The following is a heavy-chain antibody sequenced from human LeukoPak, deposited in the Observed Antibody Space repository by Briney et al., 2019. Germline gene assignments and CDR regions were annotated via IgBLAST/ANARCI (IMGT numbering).Heavy chain of an antibody. J-gene: IGHJ4*02. CDR3: ASTPDFWSGYYFDY. CDR2: IIPIFGTA. V-gene: IGHV1-69*13. D-gene: IGHD3-3*01. CDR1: GGTFSSYA. Sequence: ASVKVSCKASGGTFSSYAISWVRQPPGQGLEWMGGIIPIFGTANYAQKFQGRVTITADESTSTAYMELSSLRSEDTAVYYCASTPDFWSGYYFDYWGQGTLVTVSS.